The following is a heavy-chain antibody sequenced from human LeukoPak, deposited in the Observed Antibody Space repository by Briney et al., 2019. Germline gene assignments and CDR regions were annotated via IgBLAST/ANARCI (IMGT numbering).Heavy chain of an antibody. D-gene: IGHD3-16*02. V-gene: IGHV3-23*01. CDR3: AKGLRLGELSSPFDY. CDR1: GFTFSSYA. Sequence: GGSLRLSCAASGFTFSSYAMSWVRQAPGKGLEWVSGISNSGGSTYYADSVKGRFTISRDNSKNTLYLQMKSLRVEDTAVHYCAKGLRLGELSSPFDYWDQGTLVTVSS. CDR2: ISNSGGST. J-gene: IGHJ4*02.